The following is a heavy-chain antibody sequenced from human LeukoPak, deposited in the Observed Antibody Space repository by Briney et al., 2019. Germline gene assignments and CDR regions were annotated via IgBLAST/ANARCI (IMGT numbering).Heavy chain of an antibody. CDR3: ASHVLSVYHFDY. Sequence: NTSETLSLTCTVSGVSISSSSNYWAWIRQPPGKGLEWVGSIYYSGSTYYNPSLKSRVTISVDTSKNQFSLKLSSVTAADTAVYYSASHVLSVYHFDYWGQGTLVTVSS. CDR1: GVSISSSSNY. D-gene: IGHD5/OR15-5a*01. CDR2: IYYSGST. V-gene: IGHV4-39*01. J-gene: IGHJ4*02.